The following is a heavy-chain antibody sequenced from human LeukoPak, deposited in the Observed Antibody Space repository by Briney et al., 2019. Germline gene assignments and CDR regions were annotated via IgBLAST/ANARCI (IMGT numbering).Heavy chain of an antibody. CDR1: GFTFSSYS. Sequence: PGGSLRLSCAASGFTFSSYSMNWVRQAPGKGLEWVSSISSSSSYIYYADSVKGRFTISRDNSKNTLYLQMNSLRAEDTAIYYCTKGSNYVIDYWGQGTLVTVSS. CDR3: TKGSNYVIDY. CDR2: ISSSSSYI. D-gene: IGHD4-4*01. V-gene: IGHV3-21*01. J-gene: IGHJ4*02.